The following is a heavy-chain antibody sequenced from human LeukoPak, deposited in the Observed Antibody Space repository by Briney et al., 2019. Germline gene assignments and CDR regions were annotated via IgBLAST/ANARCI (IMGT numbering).Heavy chain of an antibody. CDR1: GFTFSSYG. CDR3: AKDWNPYYYDSSGYPDY. V-gene: IGHV3-30*18. D-gene: IGHD3-22*01. Sequence: PGGSLRLSCAASGFTFSSYGMHWVRQAPGKGLEWVAVISYDGSNKYYADSVKGRFTISRDNSKNTLYLQMNSLRAEDTAVYYCAKDWNPYYYDSSGYPDYWGQGTLVTVSS. CDR2: ISYDGSNK. J-gene: IGHJ4*02.